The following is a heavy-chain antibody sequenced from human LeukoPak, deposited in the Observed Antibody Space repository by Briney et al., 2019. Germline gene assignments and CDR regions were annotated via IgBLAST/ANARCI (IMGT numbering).Heavy chain of an antibody. CDR3: ATSQPDYYGSGTYAFDI. CDR2: IYSGGSI. Sequence: GSLRLSCAASGFIVSSRYMNWVRQAPGKGLEWVSVIYSGGSIYYADSVKGRFTISRDNSKNTLYLEMNSLRAEDTAVYYCATSQPDYYGSGTYAFDIWGQGTMVTVSS. V-gene: IGHV3-53*01. CDR1: GFIVSSRY. J-gene: IGHJ3*02. D-gene: IGHD3-10*01.